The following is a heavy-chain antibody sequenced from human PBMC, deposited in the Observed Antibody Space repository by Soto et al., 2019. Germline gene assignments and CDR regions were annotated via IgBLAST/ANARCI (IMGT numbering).Heavy chain of an antibody. V-gene: IGHV1-2*02. CDR1: GYTFTGYY. Sequence: AAVKVSCKASGYTFTGYYMHWVRQAPGQGLEWMGWINPNSGGTNYAQKFQGRVTMTRDTSISTAYMELSRLRSDDTAVYYCARVKWDLLRRRSFAYSGQGSLVSVSS. J-gene: IGHJ4*02. D-gene: IGHD1-26*01. CDR3: ARVKWDLLRRRSFAY. CDR2: INPNSGGT.